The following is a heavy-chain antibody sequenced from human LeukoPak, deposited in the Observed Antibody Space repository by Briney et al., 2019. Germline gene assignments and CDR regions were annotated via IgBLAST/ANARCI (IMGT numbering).Heavy chain of an antibody. CDR1: GFTFSSYA. J-gene: IGHJ4*02. CDR2: ISYDGSNK. D-gene: IGHD6-19*01. Sequence: GGSLRLSCAASGFTFSSYAMHWVRQAPGKGLEWVAVISYDGSNKYYADSVKGRFTISRDNSKNTLYLQMNSLRAEDTAVYYCARWSSHGPVAGFFWGQGTLVTVSS. V-gene: IGHV3-30-3*01. CDR3: ARWSSHGPVAGFF.